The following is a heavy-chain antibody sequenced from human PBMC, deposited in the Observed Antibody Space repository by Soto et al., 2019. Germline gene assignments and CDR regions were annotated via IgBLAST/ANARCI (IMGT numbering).Heavy chain of an antibody. D-gene: IGHD3-10*01. J-gene: IGHJ4*02. CDR1: GFTFSDHY. Sequence: GGSLRLSCAASGFTFSDHYMDWVRQAPGKGLEWVGRTRNKANSYTTEYAASVKGRFTISRDDSKNSLYLQMNSLKTEDTAVYYCARSLVAFGFGELFDYWGQGTLVTVSS. CDR3: ARSLVAFGFGELFDY. V-gene: IGHV3-72*01. CDR2: TRNKANSYTT.